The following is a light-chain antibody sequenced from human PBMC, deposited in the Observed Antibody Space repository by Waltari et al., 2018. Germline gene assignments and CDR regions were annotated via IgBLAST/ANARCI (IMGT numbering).Light chain of an antibody. CDR2: WAS. Sequence: DIVMTQSPDSLVVSLGERATINCKSSQTVLYRSNSKNYLAWYQQKPGQPPKLLIYWASTRESGVPDRFSGSGSGTDFTLTISSLQAEDVAVYYCQQYYSTPTFGQGTKVEIK. CDR3: QQYYSTPT. CDR1: QTVLYRSNSKNY. J-gene: IGKJ1*01. V-gene: IGKV4-1*01.